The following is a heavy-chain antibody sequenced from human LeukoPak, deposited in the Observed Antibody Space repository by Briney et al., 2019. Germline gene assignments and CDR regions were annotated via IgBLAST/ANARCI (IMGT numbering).Heavy chain of an antibody. Sequence: PGGSLRLSCTASGFTFSDYYMSWIRQAPGKGLEWVSYISSSGSTIYYADSVKGRFTISRDNAKNSLYLQMNSLRAEDTAVYYCARSGAIVPAAIEYWGQGTLVTVSS. D-gene: IGHD2-2*02. J-gene: IGHJ4*02. CDR3: ARSGAIVPAAIEY. V-gene: IGHV3-11*04. CDR2: ISSSGSTI. CDR1: GFTFSDYY.